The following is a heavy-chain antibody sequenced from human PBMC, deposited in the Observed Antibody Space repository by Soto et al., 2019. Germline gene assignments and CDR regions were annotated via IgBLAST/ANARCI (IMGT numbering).Heavy chain of an antibody. J-gene: IGHJ4*02. CDR1: GFTVGNNY. CDR2: IYSTGTT. CDR3: AKDGRGSGSQYKSLGY. D-gene: IGHD3-10*01. V-gene: IGHV3-53*01. Sequence: EVQLVESGGGLIQPGGSLKLSCAASGFTVGNNYMSWVRQAPGTGLEWVSLIYSTGTTKYADSVKGRFTVSRDNAKNTLYLEMNRLRAEDTAVYYCAKDGRGSGSQYKSLGYWGQGTLVTVSS.